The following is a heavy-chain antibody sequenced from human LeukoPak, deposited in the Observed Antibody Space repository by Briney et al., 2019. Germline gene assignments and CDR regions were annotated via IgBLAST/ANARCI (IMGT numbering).Heavy chain of an antibody. CDR1: GYIFTNYG. CDR3: ARDSVLGAPYTDH. J-gene: IGHJ5*02. V-gene: IGHV1-18*01. Sequence: ASVKVSCKASGYIFTNYGISWARQAPGQGLEWMGWISDHNGTPNYAQKFEGRVTMTTDTSTSTAYMELTSLTSDDTAEYYCARDSVLGAPYTDHWGQGTLVTVSS. D-gene: IGHD3-3*02. CDR2: ISDHNGTP.